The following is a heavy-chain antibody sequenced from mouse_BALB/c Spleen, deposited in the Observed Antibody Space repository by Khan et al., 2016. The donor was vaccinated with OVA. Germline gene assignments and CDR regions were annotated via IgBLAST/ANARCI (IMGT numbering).Heavy chain of an antibody. J-gene: IGHJ2*01. CDR2: IDYSGTT. Sequence: EVQLQESGPDLVTPSQSLSLTCTVTGYSITSGYSWHWIRQFPGNKLEWMGYIDYSGTTKYNTSHYSRISITREIYKNQFLLQLNSGTTEDTGTYYCARWDDWGQGTTLTVSS. CDR3: ARWDD. V-gene: IGHV3-1*02. CDR1: GYSITSGYS.